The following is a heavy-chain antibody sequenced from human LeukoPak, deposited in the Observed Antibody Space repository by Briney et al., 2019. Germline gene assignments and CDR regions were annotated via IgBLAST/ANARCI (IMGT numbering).Heavy chain of an antibody. CDR1: GFSLSTSGMC. CDR3: ARIGNRCSGYLFDY. J-gene: IGHJ4*02. CDR2: IDWDDDK. Sequence: SGPALVKPTQTLTLTCTFSGFSLSTSGMCVSWIRQPPGKALEWLARIDWDDDKYYSTSLKTRLTISKDTSKNQVVLTMTNMDPVDTATYYCARIGNRCSGYLFDYWGQGTLVTVSS. D-gene: IGHD3-22*01. V-gene: IGHV2-70*11.